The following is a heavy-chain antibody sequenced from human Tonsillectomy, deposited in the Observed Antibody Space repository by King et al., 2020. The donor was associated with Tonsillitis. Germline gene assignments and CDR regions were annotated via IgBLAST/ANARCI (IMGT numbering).Heavy chain of an antibody. D-gene: IGHD2-2*01. J-gene: IGHJ5*02. CDR3: ARDRPCSSASAYGGSWFDP. Sequence: QLVQSGAEVKKPGASVKVSCKASGYTFTSYYMHWVRQAPGQGLEWMGMINPSGGTTSYAQKFQGRVTMTRDTSTNTVYMELSSLRSEDTAVYYCARDRPCSSASAYGGSWFDPWGQGTLVTV. CDR2: INPSGGTT. CDR1: GYTFTSYY. V-gene: IGHV1-46*01.